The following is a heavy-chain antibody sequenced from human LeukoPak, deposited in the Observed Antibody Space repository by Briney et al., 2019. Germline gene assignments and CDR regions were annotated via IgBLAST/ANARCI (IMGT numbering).Heavy chain of an antibody. V-gene: IGHV3-73*01. CDR3: TGNYYGSGSYADFDY. CDR2: IRSTANGYAT. Sequence: GGSLRLPCAVSGFTFSGSALHWVRQASGKGLEWLGRIRSTANGYATAYAASVKGRFTISRNDSKNTAYLQMDSLKTEDTAVYYCTGNYYGSGSYADFDYWGQGTLVTVSS. J-gene: IGHJ4*02. CDR1: GFTFSGSA. D-gene: IGHD3-10*01.